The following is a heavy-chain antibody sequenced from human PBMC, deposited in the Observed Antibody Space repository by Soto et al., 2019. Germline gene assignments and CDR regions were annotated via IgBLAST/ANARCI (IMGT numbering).Heavy chain of an antibody. J-gene: IGHJ4*02. V-gene: IGHV4-59*08. Sequence: SGTLSLTCTVSGASITTFHWSWIRQPPGKGLEWLGYISNSGSTNYNPSLKSRVYISVDTSRNQFSLKLTSVTAADTAVYYCARHLRLDGTSYDVWSGYLFDFCGQGAVVTVSS. CDR2: ISNSGST. CDR3: ARHLRLDGTSYDVWSGYLFDF. D-gene: IGHD3-3*01. CDR1: GASITTFH.